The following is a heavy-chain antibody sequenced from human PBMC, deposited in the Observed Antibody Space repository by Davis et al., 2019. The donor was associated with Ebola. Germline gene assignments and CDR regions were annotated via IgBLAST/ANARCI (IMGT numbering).Heavy chain of an antibody. J-gene: IGHJ4*02. Sequence: ASVKVSCKASGYTFTSYDISWVRQAPGQGLEWMGWISAYNGNTNYAQKLQGRVTMTTDTSTSTAYMELMNLRSDDTVVYYCARDDRYYYDSSGYPSAYWGQGTLVTVSS. CDR1: GYTFTSYD. CDR3: ARDDRYYYDSSGYPSAY. V-gene: IGHV1-18*01. CDR2: ISAYNGNT. D-gene: IGHD3-22*01.